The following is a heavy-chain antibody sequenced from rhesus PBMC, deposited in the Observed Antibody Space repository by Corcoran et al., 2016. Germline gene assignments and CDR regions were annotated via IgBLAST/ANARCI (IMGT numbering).Heavy chain of an antibody. V-gene: IGHV4-73*01. D-gene: IGHD3-22*01. J-gene: IGHJ5-1*01. Sequence: QVKLQQWGEGLVKPSETLSLTCAVYGGSISGYYYWRWIRQSPGKGQEWIGYIYGNSASTNNNPSLKNRVTISQATSKNQFALNLNSVTAADTAMYYWARGNSYDEAYNRFDVCGPGVLVTVSS. CDR1: GGSISGYYY. CDR2: IYGNSAST. CDR3: ARGNSYDEAYNRFDV.